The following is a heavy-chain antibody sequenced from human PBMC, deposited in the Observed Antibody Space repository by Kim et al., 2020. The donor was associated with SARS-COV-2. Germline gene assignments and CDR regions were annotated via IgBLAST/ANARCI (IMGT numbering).Heavy chain of an antibody. CDR1: GDSVSSNSAA. CDR2: TYYRSKWYN. Sequence: SQTLSLTCAISGDSVSSNSAAWNWIRQSPSRGLEWLGRTYYRSKWYNDYAVSVKSRITNNPDTSKNQFSLQLNSVTPEDTTVYYCARGSARPVGATLSYYDCGIDVWGQGTTVTVSS. CDR3: ARGSARPVGATLSYYDCGIDV. V-gene: IGHV6-1*01. J-gene: IGHJ6*02. D-gene: IGHD1-26*01.